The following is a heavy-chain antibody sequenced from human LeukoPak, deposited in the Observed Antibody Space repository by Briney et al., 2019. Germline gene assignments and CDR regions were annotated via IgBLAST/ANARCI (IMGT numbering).Heavy chain of an antibody. D-gene: IGHD3-3*01. CDR2: INHSGST. CDR3: ARLYYDFWSGYYHDNWFDP. CDR1: GGSFSGYY. J-gene: IGHJ5*02. Sequence: KPSETLSLTCAVYGGSFSGYYWSWIRQPPGKGLEWIGEINHSGSTNYNPSLKSRVTISVDTSKNQFSLKLSSVTAADTAVYYCARLYYDFWSGYYHDNWFDPWGQGTLVTVSS. V-gene: IGHV4-34*01.